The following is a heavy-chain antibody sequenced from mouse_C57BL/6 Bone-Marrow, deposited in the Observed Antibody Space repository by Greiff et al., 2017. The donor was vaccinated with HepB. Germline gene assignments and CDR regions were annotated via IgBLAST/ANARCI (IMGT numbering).Heavy chain of an antibody. J-gene: IGHJ4*01. CDR2: IDPSDSYT. CDR3: ARLFLDYAMDY. CDR1: GYTFTSYW. Sequence: VQRVESGAELVKPGASVKLSCKASGYTFTSYWMQWVKQRPGQGLEWIGEIDPSDSYTNYNQKFKGKATLTVDTSSSTAYMQLSSLTSEDSAVYYCARLFLDYAMDYWGQGTSVTVSS. V-gene: IGHV1-50*01.